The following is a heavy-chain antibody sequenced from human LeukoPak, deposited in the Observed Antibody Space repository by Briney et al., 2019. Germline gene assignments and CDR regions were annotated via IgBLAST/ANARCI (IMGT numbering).Heavy chain of an antibody. CDR1: GSPLTSSN. CDR3: ARALDRLKDY. CDR2: INPSGGST. D-gene: IGHD3-9*01. V-gene: IGHV1-46*01. Sequence: ASVKVSSKASGSPLTSSNMHWVRQAPGQGLGWMGIINPSGGSTSYAQKFQGRVTMTRDTSTSTVYMELSSLRYEDTAVYYCARALDRLKDYWGQGTLVTVSS. J-gene: IGHJ4*02.